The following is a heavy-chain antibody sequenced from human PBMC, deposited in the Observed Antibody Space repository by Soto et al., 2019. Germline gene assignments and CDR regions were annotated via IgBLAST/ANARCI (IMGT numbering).Heavy chain of an antibody. CDR3: ARDTTAAGISRYYGMDV. Sequence: SETLSLTCTVSGGSISSYYWSWIRQPAGKGLEWIGRIYTSGSTNYNPSLKSRVTMSVDTSKNQFSLKLSSVTAADTAVYYCARDTTAAGISRYYGMDVWGQGTTVTVSS. J-gene: IGHJ6*02. V-gene: IGHV4-4*07. CDR2: IYTSGST. D-gene: IGHD6-13*01. CDR1: GGSISSYY.